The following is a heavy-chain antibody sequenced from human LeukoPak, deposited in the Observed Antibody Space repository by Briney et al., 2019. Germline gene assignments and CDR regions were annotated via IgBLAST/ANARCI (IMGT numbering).Heavy chain of an antibody. Sequence: GGSLRLSCAASGFTFSSYAMHWVRQAPGKGLEWVAFIRYDGSNKYYADSVKGRFTISRDNSKNTLYLQMNSLRAEDTAVYYCAKDLGSYSTGDPYWGQGTLVTVSS. CDR1: GFTFSSYA. CDR2: IRYDGSNK. J-gene: IGHJ4*02. V-gene: IGHV3-30*02. CDR3: AKDLGSYSTGDPY. D-gene: IGHD3-10*01.